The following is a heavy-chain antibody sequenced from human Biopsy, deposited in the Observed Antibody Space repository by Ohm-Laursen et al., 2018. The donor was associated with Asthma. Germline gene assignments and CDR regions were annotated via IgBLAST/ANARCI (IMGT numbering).Heavy chain of an antibody. V-gene: IGHV3-30*03. CDR2: ISKDASTQ. Sequence: SLRLSCAAFGFSFSRYGMHWVRQAPGKGLEWVGVISKDASTQDYADSVKGRFTMARDNSKNTLDLQMNSLREEDTAVYYCVRDGTDDAFDIWGQGTVVSVSS. J-gene: IGHJ3*02. D-gene: IGHD1-1*01. CDR3: VRDGTDDAFDI. CDR1: GFSFSRYG.